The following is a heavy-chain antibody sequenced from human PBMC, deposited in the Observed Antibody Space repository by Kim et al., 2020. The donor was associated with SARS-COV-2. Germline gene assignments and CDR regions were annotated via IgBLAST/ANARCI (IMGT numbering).Heavy chain of an antibody. CDR1: GFTFSSYS. Sequence: GGSLRLSCAASGFTFSSYSMNWVRQAPGKGLEWVSSISSSSSYIYYADSVKGRFTISRDNAKNSLYLQMNSLRAEDTAVYYCARGGYYWGKGIFGMDVWGQGTTVTVSS. CDR2: ISSSSSYI. D-gene: IGHD3-3*01. CDR3: ARGGYYWGKGIFGMDV. V-gene: IGHV3-21*01. J-gene: IGHJ6*02.